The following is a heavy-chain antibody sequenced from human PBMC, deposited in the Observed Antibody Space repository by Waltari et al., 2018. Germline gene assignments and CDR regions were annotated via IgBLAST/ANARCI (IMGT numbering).Heavy chain of an antibody. CDR1: GYSISSGYY. V-gene: IGHV4-38-2*02. CDR2: IYHSGST. CDR3: AKMTTVTNYFDY. Sequence: QVQLQESGPGLVKPSETLSLTCTVSGYSISSGYYWGWSRQPPGKGLEWIGSIYHSGSTYYNPSLKSRVTISVDTSKNQFSLKLSSVTAADTAVYYCAKMTTVTNYFDYWGQGTLVTVSS. D-gene: IGHD4-17*01. J-gene: IGHJ4*02.